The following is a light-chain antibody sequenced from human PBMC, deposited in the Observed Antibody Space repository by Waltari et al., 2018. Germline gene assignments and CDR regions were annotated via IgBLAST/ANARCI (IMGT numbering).Light chain of an antibody. CDR1: SSDIGFYNF. CDR2: DLS. J-gene: IGLJ6*01. CDR3: SSYTTSGTHV. Sequence: SALTQPASVSGSPGQSITISCTGRSSDIGFYNFVSWYQQYPGNAPNVLIYDLSFRPAGVSFRFTGSKSGNTASLTISGLQTEDEADYYCSSYTTSGTHVFGSGTTVTVL. V-gene: IGLV2-14*03.